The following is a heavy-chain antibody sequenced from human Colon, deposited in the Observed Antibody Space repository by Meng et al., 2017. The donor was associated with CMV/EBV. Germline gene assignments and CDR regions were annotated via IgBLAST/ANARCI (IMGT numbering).Heavy chain of an antibody. J-gene: IGHJ4*02. CDR2: ISGPGSGS. D-gene: IGHD3-10*01. V-gene: IGHV3-23*01. Sequence: GESLKISCAASGFTFSSYWMHWVRQAPGKGLEWVSGISGPGSGSYYADSVKGRFTISRDNSNNTLYLDMNSLSAEDTAVYYCAKALYYYASGSYFDYWGQGTLVTVSS. CDR1: GFTFSSYW. CDR3: AKALYYYASGSYFDY.